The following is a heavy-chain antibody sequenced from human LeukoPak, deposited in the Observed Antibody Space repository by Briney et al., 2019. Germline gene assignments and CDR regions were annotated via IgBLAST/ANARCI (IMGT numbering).Heavy chain of an antibody. CDR1: GFTFSSYS. V-gene: IGHV3-21*01. Sequence: PGGSLRLSCAASGFTFSSYSMNWVRQAPGKGLEWVSSISSSSSYIYYADSVKGRFTISRDNAKNSLYLQMNSLRAEDTAVYYCGRDYSGGGYGGDYWGQGPLVPVSS. CDR3: GRDYSGGGYGGDY. D-gene: IGHD6-19*01. CDR2: ISSSSSYI. J-gene: IGHJ4*02.